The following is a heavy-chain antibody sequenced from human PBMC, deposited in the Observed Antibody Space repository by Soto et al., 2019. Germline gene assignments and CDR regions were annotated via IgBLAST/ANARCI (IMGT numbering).Heavy chain of an antibody. CDR2: ISGYNGDT. D-gene: IGHD1-20*01. CDR1: GYTFTRHG. J-gene: IGHJ2*01. V-gene: IGHV1-18*01. CDR3: ARGPQSITGTPYWYFDL. Sequence: ASVKVSCKTSGYTFTRHGISWVRQAPGQGLEWMGWISGYNGDTRYAQKFQGRVTITTDKSTSTAYMELSNLRSEDTAVYYCARGPQSITGTPYWYFDLWGRGTLVTVSS.